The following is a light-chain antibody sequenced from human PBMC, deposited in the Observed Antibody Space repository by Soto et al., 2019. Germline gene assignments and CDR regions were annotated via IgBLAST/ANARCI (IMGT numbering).Light chain of an antibody. Sequence: DIQMTQSPSTLCASVGDTVTVTCRASQSVSGWLAWYQQKPGEAPKLLIYDASALPRGVPSRFSGSGSGTKFTLTIASLQHDDFVTYYCQQYETFSGTLGPGTKVDSK. CDR1: QSVSGW. CDR3: QQYETFSGT. CDR2: DAS. J-gene: IGKJ1*01. V-gene: IGKV1-5*01.